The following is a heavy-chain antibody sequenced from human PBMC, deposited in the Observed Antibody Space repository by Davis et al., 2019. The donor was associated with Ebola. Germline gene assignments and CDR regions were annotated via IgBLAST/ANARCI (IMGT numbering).Heavy chain of an antibody. J-gene: IGHJ4*02. CDR3: ARERQLWLRGLDY. D-gene: IGHD5-18*01. V-gene: IGHV1-69*13. CDR1: GGTFSSYA. CDR2: IIPIFGTA. Sequence: SVKVSCKASGGTFSSYAISWVRQAPGQGLEWMGGIIPIFGTANYAQKFQGRVTITADESTSTAYMELSSLRSEDTAVYYCARERQLWLRGLDYWGQGTLVTVSS.